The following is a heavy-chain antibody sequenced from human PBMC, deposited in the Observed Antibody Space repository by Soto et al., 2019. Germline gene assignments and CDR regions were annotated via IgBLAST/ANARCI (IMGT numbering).Heavy chain of an antibody. CDR1: GGSVSRDINF. Sequence: LSLTCTVSGGSVSRDINFWSWIRQPPGKGLEWIGYIYYSGPTRYNPSLESRVTISIDSSKNQVSLNLTSVTAADTAVYYCARGYSHYAHWGRGTLVTVSS. CDR2: IYYSGPT. J-gene: IGHJ4*02. D-gene: IGHD4-4*01. V-gene: IGHV4-61*01. CDR3: ARGYSHYAH.